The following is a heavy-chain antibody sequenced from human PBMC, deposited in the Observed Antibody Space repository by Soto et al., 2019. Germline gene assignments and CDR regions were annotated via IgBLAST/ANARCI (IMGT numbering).Heavy chain of an antibody. CDR3: ASAPGGYYDSSGYRTRFDY. CDR2: IIPIFGTA. V-gene: IGHV1-69*01. J-gene: IGHJ4*02. D-gene: IGHD3-22*01. Sequence: QVQLVQSGAEVKKPGSSVKVSCKASGGTFSSYAISWVRQAPGQGLEWMGGIIPIFGTAHYAQKFQGRVTITADESTSTAYMELSSLRSEDTAVYYCASAPGGYYDSSGYRTRFDYWGQGTLVTVSS. CDR1: GGTFSSYA.